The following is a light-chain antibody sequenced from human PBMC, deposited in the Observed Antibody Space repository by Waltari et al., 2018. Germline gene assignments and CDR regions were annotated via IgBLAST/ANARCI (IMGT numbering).Light chain of an antibody. CDR1: QSLLQSDGYNF. J-gene: IGKJ5*01. Sequence: DIVMTQSPVSLPVTPGEPASISCRSSQSLLQSDGYNFLDWYLQRPGQSPQLLIYLGSNRASGVPDRFSGIGSDTHFTLKISRVEPGDVGVYYCMQTLQSRVTFGQGTRLEIK. CDR2: LGS. CDR3: MQTLQSRVT. V-gene: IGKV2-28*01.